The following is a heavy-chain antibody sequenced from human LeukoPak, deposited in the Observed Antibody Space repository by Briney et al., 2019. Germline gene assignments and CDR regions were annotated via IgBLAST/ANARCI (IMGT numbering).Heavy chain of an antibody. Sequence: SETLSLTCTVSGGSMGGYSSSWLRQPAGKVLECIGRIYTSGSTNYNPPLKSRVTMSVDTSKNQFSLKLSSVTAEYTGVYYCATDSVEGYCGQGTLVTVSS. CDR3: ATDSVEGY. J-gene: IGHJ4*02. CDR1: GGSMGGYS. CDR2: IYTSGST. D-gene: IGHD1-1*01. V-gene: IGHV4-4*07.